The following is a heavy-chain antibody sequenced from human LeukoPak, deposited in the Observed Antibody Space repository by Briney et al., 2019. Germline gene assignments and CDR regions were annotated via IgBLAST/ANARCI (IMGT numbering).Heavy chain of an antibody. Sequence: TGGSLRLSCAASGFTFSGSAMLWVRQASGKGLEWVGRIRSRANSYATAYGAPVKGRFTISRDDSKNTAYLQMDSLETEDTAVYYCTREPPTVSYDYHYYMDVWGKGTTVTVSS. D-gene: IGHD4-11*01. V-gene: IGHV3-73*01. CDR1: GFTFSGSA. CDR2: IRSRANSYAT. J-gene: IGHJ6*03. CDR3: TREPPTVSYDYHYYMDV.